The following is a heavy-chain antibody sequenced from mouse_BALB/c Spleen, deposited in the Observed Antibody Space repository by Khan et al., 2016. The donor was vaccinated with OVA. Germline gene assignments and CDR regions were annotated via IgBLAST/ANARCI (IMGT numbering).Heavy chain of an antibody. J-gene: IGHJ4*01. CDR1: GHTFTKFG. CDR2: INTYTGEP. CDR3: ASTAYVSYVLDN. V-gene: IGHV9-3-1*01. Sequence: HIQFVQSGPELKKPGETVKISCKASGHTFTKFGMNWVKQAPGKGLKWMGWINTYTGEPTYADDFHGRFAFSLDTSASTASLLINNLNNEDTATYFGASTAYVSYVLDNWGQGTTVTVSP. D-gene: IGHD1-1*01.